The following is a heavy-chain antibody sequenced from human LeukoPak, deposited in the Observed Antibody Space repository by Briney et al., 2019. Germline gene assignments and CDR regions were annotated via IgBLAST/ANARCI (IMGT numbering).Heavy chain of an antibody. J-gene: IGHJ5*02. CDR3: ARDNSVGDNAWRFDP. CDR2: IKPTGGST. Sequence: ASVKVSSKASGYTFTSYYMHWVRQAPGQGLEWMGLIKPTGGSTGYAQKFQGRVTMTRDMSTSTDYMELSSLRSEDTAIYYCARDNSVGDNAWRFDPWGQGTLVTVSS. D-gene: IGHD1-26*01. CDR1: GYTFTSYY. V-gene: IGHV1-46*01.